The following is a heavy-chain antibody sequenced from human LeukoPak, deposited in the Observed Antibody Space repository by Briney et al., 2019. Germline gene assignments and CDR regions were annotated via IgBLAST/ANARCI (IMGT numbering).Heavy chain of an antibody. D-gene: IGHD3-22*01. Sequence: PSETLSLTCTVSGGSISSYYWSWIRQPPGKGLEWIGYIYYSGSTNYNPSLKSRVTISVDSSKNQFSLKLSSVTAADTAVYYCARQSADSSGPNWFDPWGQGTLVTVSS. J-gene: IGHJ5*02. CDR1: GGSISSYY. CDR3: ARQSADSSGPNWFDP. CDR2: IYYSGST. V-gene: IGHV4-59*08.